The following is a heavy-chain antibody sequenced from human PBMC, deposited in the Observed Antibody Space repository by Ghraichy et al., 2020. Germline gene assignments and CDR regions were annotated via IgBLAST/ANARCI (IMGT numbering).Heavy chain of an antibody. CDR1: GFTFSSYA. CDR2: ISGSGGST. V-gene: IGHV3-23*01. Sequence: GGSLRLSCAASGFTFSSYAMSWVRQAPGKGLEWVSAISGSGGSTYYADSVKGRFTISRDNSKNTLYLQMNSLRAEDTAVYYCASTIGIYYGDNVQEFDYWGEGTLVSVSS. CDR3: ASTIGIYYGDNVQEFDY. J-gene: IGHJ4*02. D-gene: IGHD4-17*01.